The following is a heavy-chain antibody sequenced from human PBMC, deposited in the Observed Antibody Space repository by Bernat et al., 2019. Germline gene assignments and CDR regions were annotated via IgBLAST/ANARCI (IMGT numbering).Heavy chain of an antibody. Sequence: QLVESGGGVVQPGRSLRLSCAASGFSFSSKVMHWVRQAPGKGLEWVSLISGDGGSTYYADSVKGRFTISRDNSKNSLYLQMNSLRTEDTALYYCASNEYYYDSSGYYPEYFQHWGQGTLVTVSS. CDR1: GFSFSSKV. V-gene: IGHV3-43*02. CDR3: ASNEYYYDSSGYYPEYFQH. J-gene: IGHJ1*01. CDR2: ISGDGGST. D-gene: IGHD3-22*01.